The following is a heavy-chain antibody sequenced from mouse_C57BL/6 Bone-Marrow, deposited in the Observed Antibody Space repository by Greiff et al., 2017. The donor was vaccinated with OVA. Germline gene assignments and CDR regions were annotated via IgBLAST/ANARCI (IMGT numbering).Heavy chain of an antibody. V-gene: IGHV1-26*01. CDR3: ARDGTVSFAY. J-gene: IGHJ3*01. Sequence: EVKLQQSGPELVKPGASVKISCKASGYTFTDYYMNWVKQSHGKSLEWIGDINPNNGGTSYNQKFKGKATLTVDKSSSTAYMELRSLTSEDSAVYYCARDGTVSFAYWGQGTLVTVSA. CDR2: INPNNGGT. CDR1: GYTFTDYY. D-gene: IGHD1-1*01.